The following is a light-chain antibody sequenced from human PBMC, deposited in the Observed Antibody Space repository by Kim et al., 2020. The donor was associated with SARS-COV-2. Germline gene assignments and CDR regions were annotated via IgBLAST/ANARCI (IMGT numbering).Light chain of an antibody. CDR3: QQLNSYPLT. J-gene: IGKJ4*01. CDR1: QGISTS. V-gene: IGKV1-9*01. CDR2: AAS. Sequence: ASVGNGVTITCRASQGISTSLAWYQQKPGKGPKLLIYAASTLQRGVPSRFTGSGSGTDFTLTISTLQPEDFATYHCQQLNSYPLTFGGGTKVDIK.